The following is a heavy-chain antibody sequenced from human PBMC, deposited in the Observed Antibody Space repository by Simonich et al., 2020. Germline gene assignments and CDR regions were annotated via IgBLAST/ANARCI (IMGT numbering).Heavy chain of an antibody. Sequence: QVQLVQSGAEVKKPGASVKVSCKASGYTFTGYYMHWVRQAPGQGLEWRGWINPNSGGTNHAKKFQGRVTMTRDTSISTAYMELSMLRSDDTAVYYCARDLRGSYYYYYYMDVWGKGTTVTVSS. J-gene: IGHJ6*03. CDR3: ARDLRGSYYYYYYMDV. CDR2: INPNSGGT. D-gene: IGHD1-26*01. V-gene: IGHV1-2*02. CDR1: GYTFTGYY.